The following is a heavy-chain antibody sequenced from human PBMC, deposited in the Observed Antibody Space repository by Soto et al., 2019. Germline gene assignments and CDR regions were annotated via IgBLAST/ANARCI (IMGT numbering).Heavy chain of an antibody. CDR3: ARDAYQYDTSGYYRYDAFDM. V-gene: IGHV3-7*01. D-gene: IGHD3-22*01. J-gene: IGHJ3*02. Sequence: GGSLRLSCAASGFIFSPYWMGGVRQAPGKGLEGVANIKRDGSETHYVDSVKGRFTISRDNTKKSLYLQMKSLRVEDTAVYYCARDAYQYDTSGYYRYDAFDMWGQGTMVTVSS. CDR1: GFIFSPYW. CDR2: IKRDGSET.